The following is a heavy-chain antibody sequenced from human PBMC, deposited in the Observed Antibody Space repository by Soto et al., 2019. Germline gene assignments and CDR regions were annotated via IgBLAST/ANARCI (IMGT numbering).Heavy chain of an antibody. CDR2: IYYSGST. Sequence: PSETLSLTCTVSGGSISSYYWSWIRQPPGKGLGWIGYIYYSGSTNYNPSLKSRVTISVDTSKNQFSLKLSSVTAADTAVYYCARGEGCGGDCYGGTYYYYGMDVWGQGTTVTVSS. J-gene: IGHJ6*02. CDR1: GGSISSYY. CDR3: ARGEGCGGDCYGGTYYYYGMDV. D-gene: IGHD2-21*02. V-gene: IGHV4-59*01.